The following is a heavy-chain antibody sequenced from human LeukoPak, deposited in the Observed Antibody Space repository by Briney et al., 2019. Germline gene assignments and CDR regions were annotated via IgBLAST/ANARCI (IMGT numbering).Heavy chain of an antibody. D-gene: IGHD1-26*01. Sequence: SETLSLTCAVYGGCFSGYYWSWIRQPPGKGLEWIGEISHSGSTNYNPSLKSRVTISVDASKNQFSLKLSSVTAADTAVYYCARGGNVGLSYWGQGALVTVSS. CDR1: GGCFSGYY. CDR2: ISHSGST. CDR3: ARGGNVGLSY. V-gene: IGHV4-34*01. J-gene: IGHJ4*02.